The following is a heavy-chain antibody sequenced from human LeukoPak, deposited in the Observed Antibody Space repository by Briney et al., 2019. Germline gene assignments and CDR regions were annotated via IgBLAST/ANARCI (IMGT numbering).Heavy chain of an antibody. J-gene: IGHJ6*02. D-gene: IGHD3-3*01. CDR2: INHSGST. CDR1: GGSFSSYY. Sequence: SETLSLTCAVYGGSFSSYYWSWIRQPPGKGLEWIGEINHSGSTNYNPSLKSRVTISVDTSKNQFSLKLSSVTAADTAVYYCARDSFGVVTYYYYGMDVWGQGTTVTVSS. CDR3: ARDSFGVVTYYYYGMDV. V-gene: IGHV4-34*01.